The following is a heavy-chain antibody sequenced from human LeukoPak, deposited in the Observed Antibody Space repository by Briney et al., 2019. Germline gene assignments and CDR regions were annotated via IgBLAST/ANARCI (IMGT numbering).Heavy chain of an antibody. CDR1: GFTFSSYA. Sequence: GGSLRLSCAASGFTFSSYAMHWVRQAPGKGLEYVSAISSNGGSTYYANSVKGRFTISRDNSKSTLYLQMGSLRAEDMAVYYCARAPYYYDSSGYSYYFDYWGQGTLVTVSS. CDR2: ISSNGGST. V-gene: IGHV3-64*01. CDR3: ARAPYYYDSSGYSYYFDY. D-gene: IGHD3-22*01. J-gene: IGHJ4*02.